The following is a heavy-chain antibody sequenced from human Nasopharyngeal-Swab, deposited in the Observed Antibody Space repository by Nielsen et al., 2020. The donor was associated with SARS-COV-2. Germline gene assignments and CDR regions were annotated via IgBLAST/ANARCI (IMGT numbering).Heavy chain of an antibody. D-gene: IGHD2-21*02. Sequence: SVKVSCKASGYTFTGYYIHWVRQAPGQGLEWMGRINPYSGGTKYAQKFQGRVTMTRDTSISTTYMELSRLRSDDTAVYYCARDYCGGDCFPDSWGQGTLVTVSS. CDR3: ARDYCGGDCFPDS. CDR2: INPYSGGT. V-gene: IGHV1-2*06. CDR1: GYTFTGYY. J-gene: IGHJ4*02.